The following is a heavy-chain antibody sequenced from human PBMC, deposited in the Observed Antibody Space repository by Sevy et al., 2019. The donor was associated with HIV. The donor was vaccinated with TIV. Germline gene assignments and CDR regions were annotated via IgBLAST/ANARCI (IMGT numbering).Heavy chain of an antibody. J-gene: IGHJ4*02. D-gene: IGHD6-19*01. CDR2: IWYYGSNK. V-gene: IGHV3-33*01. CDR3: ARGSLYSSGWSESLDY. Sequence: GGSLRLSCVASGFTFGTYGMDWVRQAPGKGLEWVAVIWYYGSNKYYGYSVKGRFTISRDNSKNTLYLQMNSLRAEDTAVYYCARGSLYSSGWSESLDYWGQGTLVTVSS. CDR1: GFTFGTYG.